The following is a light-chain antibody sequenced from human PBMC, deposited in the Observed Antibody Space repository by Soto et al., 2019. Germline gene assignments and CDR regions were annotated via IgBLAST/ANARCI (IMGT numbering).Light chain of an antibody. Sequence: QTVVTQEPSLTVSPGGTVTLTCALTTGAVTSDYYPSWLQRKPGQALRTLIYRTSNKHSWTPARFSGSLLGGKAALTLSGVQPEDEADYYCVLLYGGAWVFGGGTKVTVL. J-gene: IGLJ3*02. V-gene: IGLV7-43*01. CDR3: VLLYGGAWV. CDR1: TGAVTSDYY. CDR2: RTS.